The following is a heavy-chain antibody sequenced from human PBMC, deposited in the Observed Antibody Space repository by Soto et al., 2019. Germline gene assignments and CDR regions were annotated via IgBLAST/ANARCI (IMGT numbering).Heavy chain of an antibody. CDR2: IWYDGTTT. D-gene: IGHD3-3*01. Sequence: QVQLVESGGGVVQPGRSLTLSCVASGFTLSNYGMHWVRQAPGKGLEWVAVIWYDGTTTYSADSVKGRFSISRANSKNALVLQLRSLRAEGRAVYYGARNFWSQLSSRWFVTWGEGTLVTIS. CDR1: GFTLSNYG. J-gene: IGHJ5*02. V-gene: IGHV3-33*01. CDR3: ARNFWSQLSSRWFVT.